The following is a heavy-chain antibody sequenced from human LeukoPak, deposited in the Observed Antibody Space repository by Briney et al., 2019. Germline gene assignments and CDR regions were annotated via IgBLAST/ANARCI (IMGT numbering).Heavy chain of an antibody. CDR1: GDSVSSNGAA. CDR2: TYYRSKWYN. V-gene: IGHV6-1*01. Sequence: SQTLSLTCAISGDSVSSNGAAWNWIGQSPSRGLEWLGRTYYRSKWYNDYALSVKSRITVNPDTSKNQFSLQLNSVTPEDTAVYYCARVGVLVTAFDIWGQGTMVTVSS. D-gene: IGHD3-16*01. CDR3: ARVGVLVTAFDI. J-gene: IGHJ3*02.